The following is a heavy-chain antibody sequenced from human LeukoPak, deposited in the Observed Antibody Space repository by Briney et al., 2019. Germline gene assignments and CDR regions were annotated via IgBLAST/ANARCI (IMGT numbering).Heavy chain of an antibody. CDR3: ARGWRFGDY. J-gene: IGHJ4*02. CDR2: MSGSGDST. CDR1: GFIFSSYG. V-gene: IGHV3-23*01. D-gene: IGHD3-10*01. Sequence: SGGSLRLSCAASGFIFSSYGMSWVRQAPGKGLEWVSFMSGSGDSTYYADSVKGRFTISRDNSKNILYLQMNSLRAEDTAVYYCARGWRFGDYWGQGTLVTVSS.